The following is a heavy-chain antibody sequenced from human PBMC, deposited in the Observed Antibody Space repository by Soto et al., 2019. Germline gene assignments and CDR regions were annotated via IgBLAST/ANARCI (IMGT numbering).Heavy chain of an antibody. J-gene: IGHJ6*02. CDR3: ARDFTVGATYTGPYFYSMDV. CDR2: IWYDGTDS. D-gene: IGHD1-26*01. V-gene: IGHV3-33*01. CDR1: GFTFSSYG. Sequence: SLRLSCAASGFTFSSYGMHWVRQAPGGGLEWLSLIWYDGTDSRYADSVRGRFSISRDNSKNTLYLQMSDLRAEDTAIYYCARDFTVGATYTGPYFYSMDVWGQGTTVTVSS.